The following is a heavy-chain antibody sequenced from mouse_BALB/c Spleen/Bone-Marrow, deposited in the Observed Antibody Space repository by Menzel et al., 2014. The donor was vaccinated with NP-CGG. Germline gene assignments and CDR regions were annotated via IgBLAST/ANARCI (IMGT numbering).Heavy chain of an antibody. J-gene: IGHJ3*01. CDR2: IVPSSGYT. CDR1: GYTFXTYT. Sequence: VQLQQSGAELARPGASVKMSCKASGYTFXTYTIQWVKRRPGQGLEWIGYIVPSSGYTDYNQKFKDKTPLIADKSSNTAYIQLSSLTSADSAVYYCAREARTGAWFAYWGQGTLVTVSA. V-gene: IGHV1-4*02. CDR3: AREARTGAWFAY. D-gene: IGHD4-1*01.